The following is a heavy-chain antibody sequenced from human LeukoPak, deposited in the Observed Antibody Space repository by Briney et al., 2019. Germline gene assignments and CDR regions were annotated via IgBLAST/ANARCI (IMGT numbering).Heavy chain of an antibody. CDR1: GFTFISYS. CDR3: AREMATIIGDFDY. J-gene: IGHJ4*02. CDR2: ISSSSSYI. Sequence: GGSLRLSCAASGFTFISYSMNWVRQAPGKGLEWVSSISSSSSYIYYADSVKGRFTISRDNAKNSLYLQMNSLRAEDTAVYYCAREMATIIGDFDYWGQGTLVTVSS. D-gene: IGHD5-24*01. V-gene: IGHV3-21*01.